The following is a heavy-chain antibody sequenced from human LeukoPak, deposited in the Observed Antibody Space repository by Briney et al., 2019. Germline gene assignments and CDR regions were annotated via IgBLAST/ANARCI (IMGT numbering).Heavy chain of an antibody. Sequence: SETLSLTCTVSGGSISSYYWSWIRQPAGKGLEWIGRIYTSGSTNYNPSLKSRVTMSVDTSKNQFSLKLSSVTAADTAVYYCARGPGAPAAISSWFDPWGQGTLVTVSS. J-gene: IGHJ5*02. CDR1: GGSISSYY. D-gene: IGHD2-2*01. CDR3: ARGPGAPAAISSWFDP. V-gene: IGHV4-4*07. CDR2: IYTSGST.